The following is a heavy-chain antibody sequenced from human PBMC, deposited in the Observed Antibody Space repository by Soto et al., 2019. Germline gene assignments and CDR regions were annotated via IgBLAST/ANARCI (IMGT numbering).Heavy chain of an antibody. Sequence: QVQLQESGPGLVKPSQALSLTCTVSGGSISSGGYYWSWIRQHPGKGLEWIGYIYYSGTTYYNPALKSRVNISVDTSKNQFSLKLSSVTAADTAVYYCAREGGIVGATAADYWGQGTLVTVSS. CDR3: AREGGIVGATAADY. CDR2: IYYSGTT. CDR1: GGSISSGGYY. J-gene: IGHJ4*02. V-gene: IGHV4-31*03. D-gene: IGHD1-26*01.